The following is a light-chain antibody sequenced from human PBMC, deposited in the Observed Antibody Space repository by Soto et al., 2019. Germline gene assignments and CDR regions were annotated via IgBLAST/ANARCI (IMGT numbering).Light chain of an antibody. CDR3: CSYAGSYTWV. CDR2: DVS. Sequence: QSALTQPGSVSGSPGQSVTISCTGTSSDVGGYNYVSWYHQHPGKAPKVMIYDVSKRPSGVPDRFSGSKSGNTASLTISGIQAEDEADYCCCSYAGSYTWVFGGGTKLTVL. V-gene: IGLV2-11*01. CDR1: SSDVGGYNY. J-gene: IGLJ3*02.